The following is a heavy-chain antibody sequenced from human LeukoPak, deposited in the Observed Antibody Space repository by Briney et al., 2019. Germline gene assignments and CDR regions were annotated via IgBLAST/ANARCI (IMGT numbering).Heavy chain of an antibody. J-gene: IGHJ4*02. Sequence: PGRSLRPSCAASGFTFSNYAMHWVRQAPGKGLEWVAVISYDGSNKYYADSVKGRFTISRDNSKNTLYLQMNSLRAEDTAVYYCAKDPFYSSSWYSTSADYWGQGTLVTVSS. CDR1: GFTFSNYA. CDR2: ISYDGSNK. CDR3: AKDPFYSSSWYSTSADY. V-gene: IGHV3-30*18. D-gene: IGHD6-13*01.